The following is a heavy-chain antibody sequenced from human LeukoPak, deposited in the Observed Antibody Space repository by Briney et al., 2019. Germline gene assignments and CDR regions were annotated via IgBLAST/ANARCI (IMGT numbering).Heavy chain of an antibody. D-gene: IGHD6-13*01. CDR3: AKGSSSSRPYYFDY. V-gene: IGHV3-23*01. CDR1: GFTFSSYA. Sequence: GGSLRLSCAASGFTFSSYAMSWVRQAPGKGLEWVSAISGSGGSTNYADSVRGRFTISRDNSKNTLYVQMNSLRAEDTAVYYCAKGSSSSRPYYFDYWGQGTLVTVSS. J-gene: IGHJ4*02. CDR2: ISGSGGST.